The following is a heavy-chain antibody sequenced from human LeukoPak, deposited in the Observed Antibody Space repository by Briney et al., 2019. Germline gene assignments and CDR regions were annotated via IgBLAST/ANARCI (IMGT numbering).Heavy chain of an antibody. Sequence: GRSLRLSCAASGFTFSSYAMHWVRQAPGKGLEWVAVISYDGSNKYYADSVKGRFTISRDNSKNTLYLQMNSLRAEDMAVYYCARAPPFELRFLEWLLPFDYWGQGTLVTVSS. V-gene: IGHV3-30-3*01. D-gene: IGHD3-3*01. CDR1: GFTFSSYA. CDR3: ARAPPFELRFLEWLLPFDY. J-gene: IGHJ4*02. CDR2: ISYDGSNK.